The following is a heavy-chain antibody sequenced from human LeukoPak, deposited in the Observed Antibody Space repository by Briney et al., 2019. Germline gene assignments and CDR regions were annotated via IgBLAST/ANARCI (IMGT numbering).Heavy chain of an antibody. V-gene: IGHV3-23*01. J-gene: IGHJ4*02. CDR2: VSGSGGST. CDR3: AKFADCSGGSCYRNFDY. Sequence: PGGSLRLSCAASGFTFSSYAMSWVRQVPGKGLEWVSTVSGSGGSTYYADSVKGRFTISRDNSKNTLYLQMNSLRVEDTALYYCAKFADCSGGSCYRNFDYWGQGTLVTVSS. D-gene: IGHD2-15*01. CDR1: GFTFSSYA.